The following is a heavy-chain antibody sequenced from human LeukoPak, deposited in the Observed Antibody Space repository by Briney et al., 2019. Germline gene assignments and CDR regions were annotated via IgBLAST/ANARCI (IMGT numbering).Heavy chain of an antibody. V-gene: IGHV3-30-3*01. CDR2: MSYDGSNK. CDR1: GFTLRNYA. J-gene: IGHJ6*02. Sequence: GGSLRLSCAASGFTLRNYAIHWVRQAPGKGLEWVAVMSYDGSNKYYADSVKGRFTISRDNSKNTLYLQMNSLRGEDTAVYYCASAVAVTGPNYYYYYGMDVWGQGTTVTVSS. D-gene: IGHD6-19*01. CDR3: ASAVAVTGPNYYYYYGMDV.